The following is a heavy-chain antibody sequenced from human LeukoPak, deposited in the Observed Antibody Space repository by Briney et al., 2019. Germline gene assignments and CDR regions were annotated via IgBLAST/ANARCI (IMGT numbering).Heavy chain of an antibody. D-gene: IGHD2/OR15-2a*01. CDR3: ARPQATSKYYYYYYMDV. V-gene: IGHV5-51*01. CDR1: GYSFSSFW. J-gene: IGHJ6*03. CDR2: IDPADSDS. Sequence: GESLKISCKGSGYSFSSFWLGWVRQMPGKGLEWMGPIDPADSDSRYSPSFQGQVIFSVDKSTKTAYLQWSSLKASDTAMYYCARPQATSKYYYYYYMDVWGKGTTVTVSS.